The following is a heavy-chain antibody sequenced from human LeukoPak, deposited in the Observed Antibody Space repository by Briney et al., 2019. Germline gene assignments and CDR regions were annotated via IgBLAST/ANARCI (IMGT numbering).Heavy chain of an antibody. D-gene: IGHD4-17*01. CDR3: AKGHYGDLK. CDR2: INQDGGEQ. J-gene: IGHJ4*02. V-gene: IGHV3-7*04. Sequence: GRSLRLSCEASGFTFISYWMTWVRQAPGKGLEWVGNINQDGGEQYFVDSVKGRFTMSRDNAKNSLYLQLNNLGSEDTAKYYCAKGHYGDLKWGQGTLVTVSS. CDR1: GFTFISYW.